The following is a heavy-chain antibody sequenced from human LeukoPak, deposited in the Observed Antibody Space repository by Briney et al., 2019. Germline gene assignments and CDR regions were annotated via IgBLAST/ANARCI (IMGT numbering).Heavy chain of an antibody. CDR1: GGSISSSSYY. D-gene: IGHD5-24*01. Sequence: SETLSLTCTVSGGSISSSSYYWGWIRQPPGKGLEWIGSIYYSGSTYYNPSLKSRVTISVDTSKNQFSLKLSPVTAADTAVYYCARHVAPAQLVITKTRGGYFDYWGQGTLVTVSS. CDR2: IYYSGST. J-gene: IGHJ4*02. V-gene: IGHV4-39*01. CDR3: ARHVAPAQLVITKTRGGYFDY.